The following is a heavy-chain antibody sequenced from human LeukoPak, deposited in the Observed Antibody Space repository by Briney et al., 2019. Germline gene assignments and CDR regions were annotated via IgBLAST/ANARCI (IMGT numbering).Heavy chain of an antibody. CDR2: IKQDGSEE. Sequence: GGSLRLSCAASGFTFSSYWMTWVRQAPGKGLEWVANIKQDGSEEYYVDSVKGRFTISRDNAKNSLFLQMNSLRAEDTAVYYCAKDQYYDILTGSLGPDYWGQGTLVTVSS. CDR1: GFTFSSYW. V-gene: IGHV3-7*01. CDR3: AKDQYYDILTGSLGPDY. J-gene: IGHJ4*02. D-gene: IGHD3-9*01.